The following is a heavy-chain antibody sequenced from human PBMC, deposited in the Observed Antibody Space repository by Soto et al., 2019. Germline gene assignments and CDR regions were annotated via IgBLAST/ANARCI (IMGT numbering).Heavy chain of an antibody. V-gene: IGHV2-5*02. Sequence: QITLKESGPTLVKPTQTLTLTCTFSGFSLSTSGVGVGWIRQPPGKALEWVALIYWDDAKEYSPSLKSRLTITKDTPKNQVALTMTNMDPVDTAKYYRAHKGGGDRILDYWGQGTLVTVSS. CDR2: IYWDDAK. CDR1: GFSLSTSGVG. D-gene: IGHD3-16*01. J-gene: IGHJ4*02. CDR3: AHKGGGDRILDY.